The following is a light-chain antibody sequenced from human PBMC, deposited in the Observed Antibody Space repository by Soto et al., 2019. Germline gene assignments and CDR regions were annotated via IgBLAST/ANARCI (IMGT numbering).Light chain of an antibody. V-gene: IGKV3-11*01. CDR3: QQRSNWL. CDR2: DAS. Sequence: EIVLTQSPATLSLSPGERATLSCRASQSISSYLAWYQHKPGQAPRLLIYDASNRATGIPARVSGSGSGTDFTRTISSLEPEDSAVYYCQQRSNWLFGPGTKVVIK. CDR1: QSISSY. J-gene: IGKJ3*01.